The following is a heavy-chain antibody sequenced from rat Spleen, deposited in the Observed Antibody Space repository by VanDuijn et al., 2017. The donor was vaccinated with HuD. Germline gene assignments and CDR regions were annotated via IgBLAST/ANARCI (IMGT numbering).Heavy chain of an antibody. CDR1: GFTFSTAW. CDR2: IKAKSNNYAT. V-gene: IGHV6-6*01. CDR3: ARQGPYYGYTYGYFDY. Sequence: EVQLVESGGGLVQPGRSLKLSCATSGFTFSTAWMYWYRQFPEKRLEWVARIKAKSNNYATDYTESVKGRFTISRDDSKSSIYLQMNNLKEEDTAIYYCARQGPYYGYTYGYFDYWGQGVMVTVSS. D-gene: IGHD1-9*01. J-gene: IGHJ2*01.